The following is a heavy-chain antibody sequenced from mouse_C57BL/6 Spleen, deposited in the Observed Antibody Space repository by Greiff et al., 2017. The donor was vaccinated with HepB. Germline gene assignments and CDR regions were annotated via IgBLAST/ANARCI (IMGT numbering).Heavy chain of an antibody. D-gene: IGHD3-3*01. CDR2: IDPSDSYT. Sequence: QVQLQQPGAELMKPGASVKLSCKASGYTFTSYWMQWVKQRPGQGLEWIGEIDPSDSYTNYNQKFKGKATLTVDTSSSTAYMQLSSLTSEDSAVYYCAREGTGPYWGQGTTLTVSS. CDR3: AREGTGPY. J-gene: IGHJ2*01. V-gene: IGHV1-50*01. CDR1: GYTFTSYW.